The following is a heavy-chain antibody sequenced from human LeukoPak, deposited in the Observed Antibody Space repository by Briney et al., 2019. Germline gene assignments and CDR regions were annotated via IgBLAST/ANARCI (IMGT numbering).Heavy chain of an antibody. J-gene: IGHJ5*02. CDR1: GGSISSGSYY. Sequence: SQTLSLTCTVSGGSISSGSYYWSWIRQPAGKGLEWIGRIYTSGSTNYNPSLKSRDTISVYTSTNQFSLRLSSVPAADTAVYYCARGSPLWFGELLSWWFDPWGQGTLVTVSS. CDR3: ARGSPLWFGELLSWWFDP. D-gene: IGHD3-10*01. V-gene: IGHV4-61*02. CDR2: IYTSGST.